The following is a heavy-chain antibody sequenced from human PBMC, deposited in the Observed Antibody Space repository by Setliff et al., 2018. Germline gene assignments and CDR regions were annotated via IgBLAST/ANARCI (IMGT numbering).Heavy chain of an antibody. CDR1: GGSISSHY. D-gene: IGHD2-15*01. CDR3: ARDRVVVLAGRRGFYFDY. J-gene: IGHJ4*02. CDR2: LYTSGDT. V-gene: IGHV4-4*07. Sequence: SETLSLTCTVSGGSISSHYWTWIRQPAGKGLEWIGRLYTSGDTNYNPSLKSRVAMSLDTSKNQFSLKLSSVTAADTAVYYCARDRVVVLAGRRGFYFDYWGQGTLVTVSS.